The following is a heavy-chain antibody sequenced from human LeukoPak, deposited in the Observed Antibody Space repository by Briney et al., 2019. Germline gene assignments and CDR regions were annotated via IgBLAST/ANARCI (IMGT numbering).Heavy chain of an antibody. CDR1: GFTFSSYG. J-gene: IGHJ4*02. V-gene: IGHV3-33*01. D-gene: IGHD6-19*01. CDR3: AREAHSSGWSFDY. Sequence: GRSLRLSCAASGFTFSSYGVHWVRQAPGKGLEWVAVIWYDGSNKYYADSVKGRFTISRDNSKNTLYLQMNSLRAEDTAVYYCAREAHSSGWSFDYWGQGTLVTVSS. CDR2: IWYDGSNK.